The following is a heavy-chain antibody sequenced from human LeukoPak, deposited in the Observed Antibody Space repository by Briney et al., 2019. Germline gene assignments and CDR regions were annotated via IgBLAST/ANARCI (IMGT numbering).Heavy chain of an antibody. J-gene: IGHJ1*01. V-gene: IGHV3-21*01. Sequence: GGSLRLSCSASGFSFSDYDMNWVRQAPGMGLEWVSAISGRSSHVYYGESVKGRFTISRDNAKNSLYLQLDSLGVEDTAVYYCGRAFPPLRTSSAGDLWGQGTLVTVSS. D-gene: IGHD3-16*01. CDR3: GRAFPPLRTSSAGDL. CDR1: GFSFSDYD. CDR2: ISGRSSHV.